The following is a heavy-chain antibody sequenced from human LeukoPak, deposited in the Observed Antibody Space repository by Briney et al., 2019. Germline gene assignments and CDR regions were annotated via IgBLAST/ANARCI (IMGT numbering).Heavy chain of an antibody. CDR1: GFTFSSYA. Sequence: GGSLRLSCAASGFTFSSYAMHWVREAPGKGLEWVALISYDGSIKYYADSVKGRFTFSRDNSKDTLYLQMNSLRAEDTAVYYCARERPSMGYFDYWGQGTLVTVSS. V-gene: IGHV3-30-3*01. CDR2: ISYDGSIK. CDR3: ARERPSMGYFDY. D-gene: IGHD2/OR15-2a*01. J-gene: IGHJ4*02.